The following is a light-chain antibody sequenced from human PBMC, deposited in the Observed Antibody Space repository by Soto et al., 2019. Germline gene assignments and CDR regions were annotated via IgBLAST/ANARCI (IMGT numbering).Light chain of an antibody. J-gene: IGLJ2*01. V-gene: IGLV1-44*01. Sequence: QSVLTQPPSASGTPGQRVTISCSGSSSNIGSNTVNWYQQLPGTAPKLLIYSNNQRPSGVPDRFSGSKSGTSASLAISGLQSEDEAYYCCAAWDDSLNVVFGGGTKLTVL. CDR3: AAWDDSLNVV. CDR1: SSNIGSNT. CDR2: SNN.